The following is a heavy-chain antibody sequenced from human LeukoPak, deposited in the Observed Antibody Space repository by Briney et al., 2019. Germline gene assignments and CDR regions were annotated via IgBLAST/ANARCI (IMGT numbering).Heavy chain of an antibody. J-gene: IGHJ4*02. CDR3: ARTKEEYYFDY. CDR1: GYTFTGYY. V-gene: IGHV1-2*02. CDR2: NNPNSGGT. D-gene: IGHD3-10*01. Sequence: ASVKVSCTASGYTFTGYYMHWVRQAPGKGLEWMGWNNPNSGGTYYAQKNQGRAITTSNTHNSTAYMELSRLRSDDTAVYYCARTKEEYYFDYWGQGTLVTVSS.